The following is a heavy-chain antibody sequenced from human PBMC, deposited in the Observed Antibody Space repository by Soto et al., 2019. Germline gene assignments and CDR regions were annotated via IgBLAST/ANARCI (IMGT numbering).Heavy chain of an antibody. V-gene: IGHV3-48*03. J-gene: IGHJ3*02. CDR2: ISSSGSTI. D-gene: IGHD1-26*01. CDR3: ARDFEWELLQDAFDI. CDR1: GFTFSSYE. Sequence: GGSLRLSCAASGFTFSSYEMNRVRQAPGKGLEWVSYISSSGSTIYYADSVKGRFTISRDNAKNSLYLQMNSLRAEDTAVYYCARDFEWELLQDAFDIWGQGTMVTVSS.